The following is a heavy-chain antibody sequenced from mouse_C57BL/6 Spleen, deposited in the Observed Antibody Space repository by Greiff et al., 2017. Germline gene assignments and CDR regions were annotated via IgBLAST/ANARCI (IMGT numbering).Heavy chain of an antibody. CDR2: IYPGDGDT. CDR1: GYAFSSYW. CDR3: ARARGLDPYYAMDY. J-gene: IGHJ4*01. V-gene: IGHV1-80*01. Sequence: QVQLKESGAELVKPGASVKISCKASGYAFSSYWMNWVKQRPGKGLEWIGQIYPGDGDTNYNGKFKGKATLTADKSSSTAYMQLSSLTSEDSAVYFCARARGLDPYYAMDYWGQGTSVTVSS.